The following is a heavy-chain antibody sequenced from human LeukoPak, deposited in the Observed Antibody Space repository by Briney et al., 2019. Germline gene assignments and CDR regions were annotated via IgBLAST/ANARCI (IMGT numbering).Heavy chain of an antibody. J-gene: IGHJ4*02. V-gene: IGHV4-59*01. CDR2: IYYRGST. CDR1: GVSISSYY. CDR3: ARAVRGSGYGYYYFDS. Sequence: PAGTLSLTCTVSGVSISSYYWSWIRQPPGKRLEWIWDIYYRGSTTYNPSLQSRVTISLDTSKNQFSLKLTSVTAADTAVYYCARAVRGSGYGYYYFDSWGRGTLVTVSS. D-gene: IGHD3-3*01.